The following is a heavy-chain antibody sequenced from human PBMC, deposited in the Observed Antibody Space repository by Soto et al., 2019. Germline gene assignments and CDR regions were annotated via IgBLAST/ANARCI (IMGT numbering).Heavy chain of an antibody. CDR2: IYPGDSDT. CDR1: GSSCTSYW. D-gene: IGHD6-19*01. Sequence: PGESLKISCEGSGSSCTSYWIGWLRQIPGKGLEWMGIIYPGDSDTRYSPSFQCHVTISADKSISTAYLQWSRLTASHTAMYYCATDSGIAVAGNYYYGMDVWGQGTTVTVSS. V-gene: IGHV5-51*01. CDR3: ATDSGIAVAGNYYYGMDV. J-gene: IGHJ6*02.